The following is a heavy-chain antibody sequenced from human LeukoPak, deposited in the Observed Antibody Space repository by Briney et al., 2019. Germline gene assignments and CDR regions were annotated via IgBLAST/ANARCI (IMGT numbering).Heavy chain of an antibody. CDR3: ARDRGCSSTSCYRRNWFDP. D-gene: IGHD2-2*02. V-gene: IGHV3-11*01. CDR1: GFTFSDYY. CDR2: ISSSGSTI. Sequence: GGSLRLSRAASGFTFSDYYMSWIRQAPGKGLEWVSYISSSGSTIYYADSVKGRFTISRDNAKNSLYLQMNSLRAEDTAVYYCARDRGCSSTSCYRRNWFDPWGQGTLVTVSS. J-gene: IGHJ5*02.